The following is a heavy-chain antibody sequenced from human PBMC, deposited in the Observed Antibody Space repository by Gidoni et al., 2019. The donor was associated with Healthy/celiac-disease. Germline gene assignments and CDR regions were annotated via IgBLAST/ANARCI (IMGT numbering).Heavy chain of an antibody. V-gene: IGHV3-7*01. J-gene: IGHJ5*02. D-gene: IGHD3-22*01. CDR1: GFTFSSYG. Sequence: EVQLVESGRGLVQPGGSLSLSCAASGFTFSSYGMSWVRQAPGKGLEWVANIKQDGSEKYYVDSVKGRFTISRDNAKNSLYLQMNSLRAEDTAVYYCARHSNYYDSSGYYPWGQGTLVTVSS. CDR3: ARHSNYYDSSGYYP. CDR2: IKQDGSEK.